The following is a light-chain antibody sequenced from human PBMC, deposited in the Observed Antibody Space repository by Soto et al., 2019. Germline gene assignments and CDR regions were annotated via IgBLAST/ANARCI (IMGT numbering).Light chain of an antibody. CDR3: GSWDSSMSAYV. V-gene: IGLV1-51*01. J-gene: IGLJ1*01. CDR2: DDN. CDR1: SSNIGGNS. Sequence: QSVLTQPPSVSAAPGQKFTISCSGSSSNIGGNSVSWYQQLPGTAPKLLIYDDNKRPSGIPDRFSGSKSGTSATLGITLFQTGDEADYYCGSWDSSMSAYVFGTGTKVTVL.